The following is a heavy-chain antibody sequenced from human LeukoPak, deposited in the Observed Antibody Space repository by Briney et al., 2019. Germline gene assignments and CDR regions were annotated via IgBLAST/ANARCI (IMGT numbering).Heavy chain of an antibody. CDR2: IREDGTEK. Sequence: GGSLRLSCTASGFTFSGAWMTWVRQAPGKGLEWVANIREDGTEKNYVDSVKGRFIISRDNAKNSIYLQMDSLRPDDTAFYYCAKASAVTRLPAYFDYWGQGTLVTVSS. CDR3: AKASAVTRLPAYFDY. CDR1: GFTFSGAW. D-gene: IGHD4-23*01. V-gene: IGHV3-7*03. J-gene: IGHJ4*02.